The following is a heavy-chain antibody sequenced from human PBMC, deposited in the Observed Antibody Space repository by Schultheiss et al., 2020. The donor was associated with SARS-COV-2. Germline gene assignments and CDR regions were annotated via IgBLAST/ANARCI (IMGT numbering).Heavy chain of an antibody. CDR3: ARRLEMATIYYFDY. V-gene: IGHV4-4*07. D-gene: IGHD5-24*01. Sequence: SETLSLTCTVSGGSISSYYWSWIRQPPGKGLEWIGRIYTSGSTNYNPSLKSRVTMSVDTSKNQFSLKLSSVTAADTAVYYCARRLEMATIYYFDYWGQGTLVTVSS. CDR2: IYTSGST. CDR1: GGSISSYY. J-gene: IGHJ4*02.